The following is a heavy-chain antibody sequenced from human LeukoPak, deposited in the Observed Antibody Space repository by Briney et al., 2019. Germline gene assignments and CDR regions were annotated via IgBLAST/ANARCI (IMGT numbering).Heavy chain of an antibody. CDR3: AKSEGSSSARRFDY. D-gene: IGHD6-19*01. CDR2: ISAGGENT. V-gene: IGHV3-23*01. J-gene: IGHJ4*02. CDR1: GFTFTSYA. Sequence: GGSLRLSCAASGFTFTSYAMSWVRQATGKGLEWVSAISAGGENTDYADSVKGRFTISRDNSKNTLYLQVNSLRAEDTAAYYCAKSEGSSSARRFDYWGQGTLVTVPS.